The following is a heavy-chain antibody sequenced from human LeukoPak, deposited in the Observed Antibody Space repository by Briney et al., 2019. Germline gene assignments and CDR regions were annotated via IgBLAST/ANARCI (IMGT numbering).Heavy chain of an antibody. Sequence: GGSLRLSCAASGFTFSNYGMHWVRQAPGKGLEWVTFIRFDGSDKYYAESVKGRFTISRDNAKNSLYLQMNSLRAEDTAVYYCARDGPGGSTDYWGQGALVTVSS. J-gene: IGHJ4*02. CDR2: IRFDGSDK. CDR3: ARDGPGGSTDY. D-gene: IGHD3-16*01. V-gene: IGHV3-30*02. CDR1: GFTFSNYG.